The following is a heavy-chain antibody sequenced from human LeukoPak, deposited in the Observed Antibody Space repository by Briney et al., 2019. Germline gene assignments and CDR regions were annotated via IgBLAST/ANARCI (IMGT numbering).Heavy chain of an antibody. Sequence: GGSLLLSCAASGFTFSSYSMNWVRQAPGKGLEWVSSISSRSGYIYYADSVKGRFTISRDNAKNSLYLQMNSLRAEDTAVYYCARDFGRYYFDYWGQGTLVTVSS. D-gene: IGHD3-10*01. CDR3: ARDFGRYYFDY. CDR1: GFTFSSYS. CDR2: ISSRSGYI. J-gene: IGHJ4*02. V-gene: IGHV3-21*01.